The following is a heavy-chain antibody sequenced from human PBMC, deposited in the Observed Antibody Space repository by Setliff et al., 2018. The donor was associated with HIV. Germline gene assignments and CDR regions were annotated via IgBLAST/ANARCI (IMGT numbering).Heavy chain of an antibody. J-gene: IGHJ6*03. CDR1: GGSISSSSYY. V-gene: IGHV4-39*01. D-gene: IGHD1-26*01. Sequence: SETLSLTCTVSGGSISSSSYYWGWIRQPPGKGLEWIGSIYYSGSTYYNPSLKSRVTISVDTSKNQFSLKLSSVTAADTAVYYCARRTSYSGGLYYYYYYMDGWGKGTTVTVS. CDR2: IYYSGST. CDR3: ARRTSYSGGLYYYYYYMDG.